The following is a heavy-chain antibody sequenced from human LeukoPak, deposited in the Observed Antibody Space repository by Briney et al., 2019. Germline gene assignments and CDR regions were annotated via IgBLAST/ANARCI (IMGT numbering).Heavy chain of an antibody. D-gene: IGHD3-16*01. J-gene: IGHJ4*02. V-gene: IGHV3-66*01. Sequence: GGSLRLSCAASGFTVSSNYMSWVRQAPGKGLEWVSVIYSGGSTYYADSVKGGFTISRDNSKNTLYLQMNSLRAEDTAVYYCAREGPGLGDHYFDCWGQGTLVTVSS. CDR3: AREGPGLGDHYFDC. CDR2: IYSGGST. CDR1: GFTVSSNY.